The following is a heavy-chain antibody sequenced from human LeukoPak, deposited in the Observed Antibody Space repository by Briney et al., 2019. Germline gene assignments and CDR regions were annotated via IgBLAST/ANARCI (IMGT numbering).Heavy chain of an antibody. J-gene: IGHJ4*02. CDR2: ISGSGGST. CDR3: AKDAAELLWFGESTTDY. D-gene: IGHD3-10*01. Sequence: GGSLRLSCAASGFTFSSYAMSWVRQAPGKGLEWVSAISGSGGSTYYADSVKGRFPISRDNSKNTLYLQMNSLRAEDTAVYYCAKDAAELLWFGESTTDYWGQGTLVTVSS. CDR1: GFTFSSYA. V-gene: IGHV3-23*01.